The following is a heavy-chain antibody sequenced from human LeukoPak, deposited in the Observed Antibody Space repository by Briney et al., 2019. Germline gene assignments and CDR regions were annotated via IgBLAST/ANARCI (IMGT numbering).Heavy chain of an antibody. J-gene: IGHJ6*02. D-gene: IGHD6-6*01. V-gene: IGHV3-21*01. CDR3: ARYYSSSSGFDYYGMDV. Sequence: GGSLRLSCAASGFTFSSYSMNWVRQAPGKGLEWVSSISSSSSYIYYADSVKGRFTISRGNAKNSLYLQMNSLRAEDTAVYYCARYYSSSSGFDYYGMDVWGQGTTVTVSS. CDR1: GFTFSSYS. CDR2: ISSSSSYI.